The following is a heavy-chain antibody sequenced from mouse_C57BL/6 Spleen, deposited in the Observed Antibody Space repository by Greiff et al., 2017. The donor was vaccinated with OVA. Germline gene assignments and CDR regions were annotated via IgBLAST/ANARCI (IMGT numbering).Heavy chain of an antibody. D-gene: IGHD2-1*01. CDR2: INPNNGGT. CDR3: LLHYFDY. J-gene: IGHJ2*01. CDR1: GYTFTDYY. Sequence: EVQLQQSGPELVKPGASVKISCKASGYTFTDYYMNWVKQSHGKSLEWIGDINPNNGGTSYNQKFKGKATLTVDKSSSTAYMELRSLTSEDSAVYYCLLHYFDYWGQGTTLTVSS. V-gene: IGHV1-26*01.